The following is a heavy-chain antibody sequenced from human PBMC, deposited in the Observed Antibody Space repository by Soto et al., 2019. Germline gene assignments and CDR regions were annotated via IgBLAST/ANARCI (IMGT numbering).Heavy chain of an antibody. V-gene: IGHV3-23*01. CDR2: IGGGNTDR. Sequence: DVQLLESGGGLVQPGGSLTLSCAASRYILSDYAMNWVRQAPGKGLEWVSSIGGGNTDRYYADSVKGRFIISRDNSKNTMSLQMNSLRDDDTAVYYCAKDAVSYNGKWDWFDSWGQGTLVTVSS. D-gene: IGHD1-26*01. CDR3: AKDAVSYNGKWDWFDS. CDR1: RYILSDYA. J-gene: IGHJ5*01.